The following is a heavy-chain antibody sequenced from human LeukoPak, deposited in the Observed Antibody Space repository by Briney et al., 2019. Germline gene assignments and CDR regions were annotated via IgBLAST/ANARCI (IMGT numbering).Heavy chain of an antibody. Sequence: GGSLRLSCAASGLTFSNYAMNWVRQASGRGLEWVSGITDSGRKTYYADSVKGRFTISRDNSKNTLYLQMNSLRAEDTAVYYCARDRVGATDYFDYWGQGTLVTVSS. CDR3: ARDRVGATDYFDY. J-gene: IGHJ4*02. V-gene: IGHV3-23*01. D-gene: IGHD1-26*01. CDR2: ITDSGRKT. CDR1: GLTFSNYA.